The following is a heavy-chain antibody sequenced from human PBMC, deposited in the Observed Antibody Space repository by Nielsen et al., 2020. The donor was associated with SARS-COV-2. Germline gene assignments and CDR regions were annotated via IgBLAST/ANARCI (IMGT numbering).Heavy chain of an antibody. J-gene: IGHJ4*02. CDR1: GFTFDDYA. D-gene: IGHD4-17*01. V-gene: IGHV3-43D*03. CDR3: AKAMDGDYVWRSSIQVAKGIDY. CDR2: ISWDGGST. Sequence: GGSLRRSCAASGFTFDDYAMHWVRQAPGKGLEWVSLISWDGGSTYYADSVKGRFTISRDNSKNSLYLQMNSLRAEDTALYYCAKAMDGDYVWRSSIQVAKGIDYWGQGTLVTVSS.